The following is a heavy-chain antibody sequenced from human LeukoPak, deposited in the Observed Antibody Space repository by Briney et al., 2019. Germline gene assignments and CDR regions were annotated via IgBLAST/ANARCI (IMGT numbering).Heavy chain of an antibody. CDR2: MSYSGRT. CDR1: GASITTYY. D-gene: IGHD1-1*01. V-gene: IGHV4-59*01. Sequence: SETLSLTCSVSGASITTYYWSWIRQSPGKGLEWLGFMSYSGRTNYNPSLKGRITTSLDTSTNELSLKLSSVTAADTAVYYCARNGHWNDGPDVWGKGTTVTISS. J-gene: IGHJ6*04. CDR3: ARNGHWNDGPDV.